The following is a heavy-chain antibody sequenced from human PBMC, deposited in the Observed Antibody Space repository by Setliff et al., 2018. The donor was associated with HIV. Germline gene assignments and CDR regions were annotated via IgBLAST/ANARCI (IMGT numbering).Heavy chain of an antibody. J-gene: IGHJ4*02. V-gene: IGHV3-49*04. CDR2: IRNKPYGGTT. Sequence: GGSLRLSCAGSGFTFRDYAMSWVRQAPGRGLEWVGFIRNKPYGGTTEYAASVKGRFTISRDDSKSIAYLQMNSLKTEDTAVYYCATRIQLCYWGQGTLVTVSS. D-gene: IGHD5-18*01. CDR3: ATRIQLCY. CDR1: GFTFRDYA.